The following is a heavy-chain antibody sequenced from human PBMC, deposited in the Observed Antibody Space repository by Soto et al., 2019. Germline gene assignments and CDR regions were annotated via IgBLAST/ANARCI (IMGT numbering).Heavy chain of an antibody. J-gene: IGHJ4*02. Sequence: SETLSLTCTVSGGSINDYYWNWIRKPPGKGLEWLGYIYRTGSTNYNPSLKSRVTISLDKSDNQFSLKVTSLTAADTAVYYCASRDPGTSVDYWGQGTLVTVSS. CDR3: ASRDPGTSVDY. D-gene: IGHD1-7*01. CDR2: IYRTGST. CDR1: GGSINDYY. V-gene: IGHV4-59*08.